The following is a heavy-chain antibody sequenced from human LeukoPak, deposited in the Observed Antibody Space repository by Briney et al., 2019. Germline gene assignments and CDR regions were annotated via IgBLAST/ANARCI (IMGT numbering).Heavy chain of an antibody. Sequence: KPSETLSLTCAVYGGSFSGYSWTWIRQPPGKGLEWIGEINHSGSTNYNPSLKSRVTISVDTSKNQFSLKLSSVTAADTAVYYCARGPTMVRGVIPSFGYFDLWGRGTLVTVSS. V-gene: IGHV4-34*01. CDR2: INHSGST. CDR1: GGSFSGYS. CDR3: ARGPTMVRGVIPSFGYFDL. D-gene: IGHD3-10*01. J-gene: IGHJ2*01.